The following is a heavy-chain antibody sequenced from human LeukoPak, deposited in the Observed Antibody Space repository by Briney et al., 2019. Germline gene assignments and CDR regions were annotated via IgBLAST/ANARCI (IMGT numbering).Heavy chain of an antibody. Sequence: GGCLGLSCGSSGFTDSSNYMIGVRQARGRGLVGGSVIYSGGRTYYADSVKGRFTLSRHNSKNPLYLQMNSLRAEDTAVYYCASSVRGSTEYYFDYWGQGTLVTVSS. J-gene: IGHJ4*02. CDR3: ASSVRGSTEYYFDY. V-gene: IGHV3-53*01. CDR2: IYSGGRT. CDR1: GFTDSSNY. D-gene: IGHD4-11*01.